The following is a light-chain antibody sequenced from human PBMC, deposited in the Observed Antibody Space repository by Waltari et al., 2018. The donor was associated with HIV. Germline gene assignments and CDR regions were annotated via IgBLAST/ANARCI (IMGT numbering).Light chain of an antibody. CDR1: RSYVGGYNY. J-gene: IGLJ1*01. Sequence: QSALTQPASVSGSPGQSITISCTGTRSYVGGYNYVSWYQQHPGKAPKLMIYDVSNRPSGVSNRFSGSKSGNTASLTISGLQAEDEADYYCSSYTSSNTLPYVFGTGTKVTVL. V-gene: IGLV2-14*03. CDR2: DVS. CDR3: SSYTSSNTLPYV.